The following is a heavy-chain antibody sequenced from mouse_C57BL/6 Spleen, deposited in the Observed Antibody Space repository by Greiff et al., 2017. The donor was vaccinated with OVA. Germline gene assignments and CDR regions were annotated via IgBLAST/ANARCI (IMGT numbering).Heavy chain of an antibody. CDR2: IYPGSGNT. J-gene: IGHJ1*03. D-gene: IGHD2-4*01. CDR3: ARWRDYDRYFDV. V-gene: IGHV1-76*01. CDR1: GYTFTDYY. Sequence: VQLQESGAELVRPGASVKLSCKASGYTFTDYYINWVKQRPGQGLEWIARIYPGSGNTYYNEKFKGKATVTAEKSSSTAYMQLSSLTSEDSAVYFCARWRDYDRYFDVWGTGTTVTVSS.